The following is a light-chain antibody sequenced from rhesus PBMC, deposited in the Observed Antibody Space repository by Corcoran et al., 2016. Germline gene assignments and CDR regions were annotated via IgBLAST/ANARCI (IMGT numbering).Light chain of an antibody. V-gene: IGKV2-78*01. CDR3: MQTLQIPLT. CDR2: MGS. Sequence: DIVMTQTPFSLPVTPGEPASISCRSSQSLLDSDGYTHLHWYRQRPGQFPPLLIYMGSDRASGVPDRFSGSGSGTDFTLKISRVEAADVGVYSCMQTLQIPLTFGPGTKLDI. CDR1: QSLLDSDGYTH. J-gene: IGKJ3*01.